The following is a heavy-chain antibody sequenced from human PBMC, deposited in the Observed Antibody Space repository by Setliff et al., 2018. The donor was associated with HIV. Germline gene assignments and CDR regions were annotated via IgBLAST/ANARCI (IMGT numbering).Heavy chain of an antibody. D-gene: IGHD4-17*01. Sequence: GGSLRLSCAASGFTFSNAWMSWVRQAPGKGLEWVGRIQSKTDGGATDYAAPVKGRFTISRDDLKNTLYLQMNSLKTEDTAVYYGTTIQKLTTPVDYWGQGTLVTVSS. CDR3: TTIQKLTTPVDY. J-gene: IGHJ4*02. CDR1: GFTFSNAW. CDR2: IQSKTDGGAT. V-gene: IGHV3-15*01.